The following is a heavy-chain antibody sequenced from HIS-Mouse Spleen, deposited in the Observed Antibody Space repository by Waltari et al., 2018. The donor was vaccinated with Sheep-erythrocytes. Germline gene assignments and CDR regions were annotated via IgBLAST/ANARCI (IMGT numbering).Heavy chain of an antibody. Sequence: EVQLVESGGGLVQPGGSLRLSCAASGFTFSSYVMHWVRQATGKGLEGVSAIGTAGDTYYPGSVKGRFTISRENAKNSLYLQMNSLRAGDTAVYYCARANSGSYDDAFDIWGQGTMVTVSS. CDR2: IGTAGDT. CDR1: GFTFSSYV. V-gene: IGHV3-13*01. D-gene: IGHD1-26*01. J-gene: IGHJ3*02. CDR3: ARANSGSYDDAFDI.